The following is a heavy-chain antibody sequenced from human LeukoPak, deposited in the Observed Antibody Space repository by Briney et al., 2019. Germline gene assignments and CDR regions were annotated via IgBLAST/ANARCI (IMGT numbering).Heavy chain of an antibody. V-gene: IGHV4-39*01. J-gene: IGHJ5*02. CDR3: ARLEYMVRAVIS. Sequence: SETLSLTCTVSGGSISSSSYYWGWIRQPPRKGLEWIGSIYYSGSTYYNPSLQSRVTTSVDTSKNQFSLKLSSVTAADTAVYYCARLEYMVRAVISWGQGTLVTVSS. D-gene: IGHD3-10*01. CDR1: GGSISSSSYY. CDR2: IYYSGST.